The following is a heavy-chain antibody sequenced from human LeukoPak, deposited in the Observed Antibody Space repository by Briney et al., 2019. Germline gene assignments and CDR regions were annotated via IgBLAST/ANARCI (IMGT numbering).Heavy chain of an antibody. CDR1: GFTFSNYA. D-gene: IGHD3-10*01. Sequence: GGSLRLSCAASGFTFSNYAMSWVRQAPGKGLEGVSAISGSGGSTYYADSVKGRFTISRDNSKNTLYLQMNSLRAEDTAVYYCAKNTITMVRGTPADYWGQGTLVTVSS. CDR2: ISGSGGST. CDR3: AKNTITMVRGTPADY. J-gene: IGHJ4*02. V-gene: IGHV3-23*01.